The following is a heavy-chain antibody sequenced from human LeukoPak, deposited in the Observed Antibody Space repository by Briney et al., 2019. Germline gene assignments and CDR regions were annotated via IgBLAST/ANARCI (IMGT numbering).Heavy chain of an antibody. J-gene: IGHJ4*02. D-gene: IGHD3-22*01. V-gene: IGHV3-23*01. Sequence: GGSLRLSCAASGFTFSSYAMSWVCQAPGKGLEWVSAISGSGGSTYYADSVKGRFTISRDNSKNTLYLQMNSLRAEDTAVYYCAKDRRTGGRYYDSSGYYTRGYWGQGTLVTVSS. CDR3: AKDRRTGGRYYDSSGYYTRGY. CDR2: ISGSGGST. CDR1: GFTFSSYA.